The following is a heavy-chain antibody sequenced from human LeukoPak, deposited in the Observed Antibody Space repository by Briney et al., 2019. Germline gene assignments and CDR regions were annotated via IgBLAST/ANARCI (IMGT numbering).Heavy chain of an antibody. CDR3: SLWFGEPRAFDF. J-gene: IGHJ3*01. CDR1: GFTFSSYS. D-gene: IGHD3-10*01. V-gene: IGHV3-21*04. Sequence: GGSLRLSCAASGFTFSSYSMNWVRQAPGKGLDWVSSISGRSDSIYYADSGKGRFTISRDNAKNSVYLQVNSLRAEDTAVYYCSLWFGEPRAFDFRGQGTMVTVFS. CDR2: ISGRSDSI.